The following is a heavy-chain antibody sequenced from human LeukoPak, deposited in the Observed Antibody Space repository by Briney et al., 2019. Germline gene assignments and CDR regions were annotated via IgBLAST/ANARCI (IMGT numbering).Heavy chain of an antibody. D-gene: IGHD1-26*01. Sequence: GASVKVSCKASGGTFSSYAISWVRQAPGQGLEWMGRIIPIFGIANYAQKFQGRVTITADKSTSTAYMELSSQRSEDTAVYYCAREGLGLSGSYHLDYWGQGTLVTVSS. CDR3: AREGLGLSGSYHLDY. CDR1: GGTFSSYA. CDR2: IIPIFGIA. J-gene: IGHJ4*02. V-gene: IGHV1-69*04.